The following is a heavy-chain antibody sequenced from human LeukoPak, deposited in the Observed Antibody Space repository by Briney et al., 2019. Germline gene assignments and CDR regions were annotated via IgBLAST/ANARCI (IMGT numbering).Heavy chain of an antibody. V-gene: IGHV1-69*04. D-gene: IGHD3-22*01. CDR3: ARDDPSYYDSSGYDY. CDR2: IIPILGIA. J-gene: IGHJ4*02. Sequence: GASVKVSCKASGGTFRSYAISWVRQAPGQGLEWMGRIIPILGIANYAQKFQGRVTITADKSTSTAYMELSSLRSEDTAVYYCARDDPSYYDSSGYDYWGQGTLVTVSS. CDR1: GGTFRSYA.